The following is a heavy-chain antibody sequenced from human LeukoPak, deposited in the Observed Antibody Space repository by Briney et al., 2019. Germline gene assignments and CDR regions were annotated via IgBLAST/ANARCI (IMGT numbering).Heavy chain of an antibody. V-gene: IGHV3-20*01. Sequence: GGSLRLSCAASGFTFDDYGMSRVRPAPGNGLESVPGINWNGGSTGYADSVKGPFTISRDNAQNSLYLQMNSLRAEDTALYHCARGHNYYGSGSYPWFDPWGQGTLVTVSS. CDR2: INWNGGST. J-gene: IGHJ5*02. CDR1: GFTFDDYG. CDR3: ARGHNYYGSGSYPWFDP. D-gene: IGHD3-10*01.